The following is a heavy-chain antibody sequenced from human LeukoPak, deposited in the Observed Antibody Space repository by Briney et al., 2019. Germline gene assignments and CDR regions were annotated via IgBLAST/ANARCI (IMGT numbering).Heavy chain of an antibody. V-gene: IGHV3-30*18. CDR3: AKESYDFWSGYPELYFDY. Sequence: GGSLRLSCAASGFTFSSYGIHWVRQAPGKGLEWVARISYDGNSKFYADSVKGRFIISRDNFENTLYLETNSLRVEDTAVYYCAKESYDFWSGYPELYFDYWGQGTPVTVSS. D-gene: IGHD3-3*01. CDR2: ISYDGNSK. CDR1: GFTFSSYG. J-gene: IGHJ4*02.